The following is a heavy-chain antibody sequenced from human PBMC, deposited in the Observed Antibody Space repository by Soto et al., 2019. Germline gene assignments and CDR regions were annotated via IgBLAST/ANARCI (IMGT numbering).Heavy chain of an antibody. J-gene: IGHJ4*02. V-gene: IGHV1-2*02. D-gene: IGHD2-8*01. CDR1: GYIFTGYY. Sequence: SVHVSSQAAGYIFTGYYMHWVRQAPGRGLEWMGWINPNSGGTNYAQRFQGRVTMTRYTAISTAHMAPRRLRSADMRASYCARPLYRLCRTRGQGPLHTVSP. CDR2: INPNSGGT. CDR3: ARPLYRLCRT.